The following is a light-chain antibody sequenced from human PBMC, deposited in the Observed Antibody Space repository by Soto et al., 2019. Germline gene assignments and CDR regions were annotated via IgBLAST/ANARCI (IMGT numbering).Light chain of an antibody. CDR1: QSVSSSY. Sequence: EIVLTQSPGTLSLSPGERATLYCRASQSVSSSYLAWYQQKPGQAPRLLIYGASSRATGIPDMFSGSGSGKDFTLTISRLEPEDFAVYYCQQYGRSRYTFGQGTKLEIK. J-gene: IGKJ2*01. V-gene: IGKV3-20*01. CDR3: QQYGRSRYT. CDR2: GAS.